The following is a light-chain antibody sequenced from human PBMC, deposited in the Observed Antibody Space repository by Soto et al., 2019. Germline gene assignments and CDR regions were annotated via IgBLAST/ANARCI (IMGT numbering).Light chain of an antibody. J-gene: IGKJ5*01. CDR3: QQYGSSLIT. Sequence: EIVLTQSPAPLSLSPGERATLSCRASQSVSSHLAWYQQKPGQAPRLLIYDASNRATGIPARFSGSGSGTDFTLTISGLAPEDAAVYYCQQYGSSLITFGQGTRLEIK. CDR1: QSVSSH. CDR2: DAS. V-gene: IGKV3-11*01.